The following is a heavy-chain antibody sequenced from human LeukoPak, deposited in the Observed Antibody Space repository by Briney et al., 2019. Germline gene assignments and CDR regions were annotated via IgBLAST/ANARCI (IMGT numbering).Heavy chain of an antibody. D-gene: IGHD5-18*01. Sequence: SETLSLTCAVYGGSFSGYYWSWIRQPPGKGLEWIGEINHSGSTNYNPSLKSRVTISVDTSKNQFPLKLSSVTAADTAVYYCARGGAGVDTAMINFDYWGQGTLVTVSS. V-gene: IGHV4-34*01. CDR3: ARGGAGVDTAMINFDY. CDR2: INHSGST. CDR1: GGSFSGYY. J-gene: IGHJ4*02.